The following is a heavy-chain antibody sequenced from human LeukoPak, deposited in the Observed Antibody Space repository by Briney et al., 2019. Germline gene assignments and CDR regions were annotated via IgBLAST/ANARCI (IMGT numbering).Heavy chain of an antibody. D-gene: IGHD6-19*01. CDR2: ISGSGGST. CDR3: AKGGLKDAFDI. V-gene: IGHV3-23*01. Sequence: GGSLRLSCAASGFTSSTYWMSWVRQAPGKGLEWVSAISGSGGSTYYADSVKGRFTISRDNSKNTLYLQMNSLRAEDTAVYYCAKGGLKDAFDIWGQGTMVTVSS. CDR1: GFTSSTYW. J-gene: IGHJ3*02.